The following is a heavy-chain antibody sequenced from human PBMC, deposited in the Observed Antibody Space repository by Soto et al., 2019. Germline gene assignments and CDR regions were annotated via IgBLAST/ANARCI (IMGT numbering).Heavy chain of an antibody. D-gene: IGHD6-19*01. V-gene: IGHV3-23*01. CDR3: AKSTKQWLVGYYFDY. CDR2: ISGSGGST. CDR1: GFTFSSYA. Sequence: SLRLSCAASGFTFSSYAMSWVRQAPGKGLEWVSAISGSGGSTYYADSVKGRFTISRDNSKNTLYLQMNSLRAEDTAVYYCAKSTKQWLVGYYFDYWGQGTLVTVSS. J-gene: IGHJ4*02.